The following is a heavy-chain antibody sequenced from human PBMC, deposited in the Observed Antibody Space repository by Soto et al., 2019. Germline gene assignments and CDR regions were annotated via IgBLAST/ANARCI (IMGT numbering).Heavy chain of an antibody. J-gene: IGHJ6*02. D-gene: IGHD1-26*01. CDR1: GYTFTGYY. CDR3: ARVWVDSGYDYYGMDV. CDR2: INPNSGGT. Sequence: ASVKVSCKASGYTFTGYYMHWVRQAPGQGLEWMGWINPNSGGTNYAQKFQGWVTMTRDTSISTAYMELSRLRSDDTAVYYCARVWVDSGYDYYGMDVWGQGTTVTVYS. V-gene: IGHV1-2*04.